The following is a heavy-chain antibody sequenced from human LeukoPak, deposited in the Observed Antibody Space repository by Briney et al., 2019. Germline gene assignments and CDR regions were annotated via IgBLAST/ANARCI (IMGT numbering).Heavy chain of an antibody. J-gene: IGHJ5*02. CDR1: GGSFSGYY. Sequence: SETLSLTCAVYGGSFSGYYWSWIRQPPGKGLEWIGEINHSGSTNYNPSLKSRVTISVDTSKNQFSLKLSSVTAADTAVYYCARVAYYYGSGSSTAVDPWGQGTLVTVSS. CDR2: INHSGST. D-gene: IGHD3-10*01. CDR3: ARVAYYYGSGSSTAVDP. V-gene: IGHV4-34*01.